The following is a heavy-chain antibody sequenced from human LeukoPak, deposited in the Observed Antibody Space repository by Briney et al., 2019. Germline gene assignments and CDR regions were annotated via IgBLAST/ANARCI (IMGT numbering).Heavy chain of an antibody. D-gene: IGHD3-10*01. CDR1: GGTFSSYA. J-gene: IGHJ4*02. CDR2: IIPIFGTA. V-gene: IGHV1-69*05. CDR3: ERDGSGRNFDY. Sequence: GASVKVSCKASGGTFSSYAISWVRQAPGQGLEWMGGIIPIFGTANYAQKFQGRVTITTDESTSTAYMELSSLRSEDTAVYYCERDGSGRNFDYWGQGTLASVSS.